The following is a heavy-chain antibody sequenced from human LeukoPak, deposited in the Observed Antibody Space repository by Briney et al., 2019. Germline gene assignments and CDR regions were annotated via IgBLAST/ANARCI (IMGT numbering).Heavy chain of an antibody. CDR1: GGSFSGYY. D-gene: IGHD3-22*01. Sequence: SETLSLTCAVYGGSFSGYYWSWIRQPPGKGLEWIGEIIHSGSTNYNPSLKSRVTISVDTSKNQFSLKLSSVTAADTAVYYCARRRGYFSWFDPWGQGTLVTVSS. CDR2: IIHSGST. CDR3: ARRRGYFSWFDP. J-gene: IGHJ5*02. V-gene: IGHV4-34*12.